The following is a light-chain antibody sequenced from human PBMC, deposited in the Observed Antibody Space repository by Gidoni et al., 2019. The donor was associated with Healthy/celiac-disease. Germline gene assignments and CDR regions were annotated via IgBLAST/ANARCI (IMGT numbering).Light chain of an antibody. Sequence: IQMTQSPSSLSASVGDRVTITCRASQRNSSDVNRYQQKPGKAPKLLIYAASSLQSVVPSRFSGSGSGTDFTRTISNLQPEDFATYYCQQSYSTPWTFGQETKVEIK. J-gene: IGKJ1*01. CDR3: QQSYSTPWT. CDR1: QRNSSD. V-gene: IGKV1-39*01. CDR2: AAS.